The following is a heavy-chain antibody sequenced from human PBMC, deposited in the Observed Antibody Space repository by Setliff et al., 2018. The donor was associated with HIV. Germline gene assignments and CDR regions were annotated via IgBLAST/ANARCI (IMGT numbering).Heavy chain of an antibody. J-gene: IGHJ4*02. CDR3: ASPYENNSGPDY. D-gene: IGHD7-27*01. CDR1: GFTFTGHY. CDR2: INPNNGDT. V-gene: IGHV1-2*02. Sequence: ASVKVSCKPSGFTFTGHYLHWVRQAPGQGLEWMGWINPNNGDTNYEQRFQGRVTMTRDTSITTVYMVLNRLTPGDTAVYYCASPYENNSGPDYWGQGTPVTVSS.